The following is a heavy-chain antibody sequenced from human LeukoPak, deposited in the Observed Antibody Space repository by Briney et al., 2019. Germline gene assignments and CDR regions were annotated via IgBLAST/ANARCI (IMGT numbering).Heavy chain of an antibody. V-gene: IGHV1-69*01. Sequence: ASVKVSCKASGGTFSSYAISWVRQAPGQGLEWMGGIIPIFGTANCAQKFQGRVTITADESTSTAYMELSSLRSEDTAVYYCARSDYDDVWGSYRHIDYWGQGTLVTVSS. D-gene: IGHD3-16*02. CDR2: IIPIFGTA. CDR3: ARSDYDDVWGSYRHIDY. J-gene: IGHJ4*02. CDR1: GGTFSSYA.